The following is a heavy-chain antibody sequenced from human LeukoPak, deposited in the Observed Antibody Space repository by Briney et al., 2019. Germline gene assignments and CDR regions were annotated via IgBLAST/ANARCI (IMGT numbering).Heavy chain of an antibody. D-gene: IGHD3-22*01. CDR3: ARGAHRRVYHTSESYPNT. Sequence: GGSLRLSCVASGFIFSSFSMNWVRQAPGKGLEWIAYISSGSDTIHYGDSVKGRFTISRDNNRKSLYLQMSSLRADDTAVYFCARGAHRRVYHTSESYPNTWGQGTLVAVSS. CDR2: ISSGSDTI. CDR1: GFIFSSFS. J-gene: IGHJ5*02. V-gene: IGHV3-48*01.